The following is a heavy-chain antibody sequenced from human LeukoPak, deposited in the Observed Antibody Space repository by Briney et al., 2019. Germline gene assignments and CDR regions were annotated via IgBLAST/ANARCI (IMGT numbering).Heavy chain of an antibody. D-gene: IGHD5-18*01. V-gene: IGHV4-59*11. Sequence: SETLSLTCTVSGGSISSHYWSWIRQPPGKGLEWMGYIYYSGSTNYNPSLKSRVTISVDTSKNQFSLKLSSVTAADTAVYYCARQGGYSYGDPFDYWGQGTLVTVSS. J-gene: IGHJ4*02. CDR1: GGSISSHY. CDR2: IYYSGST. CDR3: ARQGGYSYGDPFDY.